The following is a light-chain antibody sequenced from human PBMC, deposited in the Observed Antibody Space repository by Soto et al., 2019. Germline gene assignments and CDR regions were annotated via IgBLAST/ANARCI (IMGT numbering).Light chain of an antibody. V-gene: IGKV3-11*01. Sequence: EIVLTQSPGTLSLSPGERATLSCRASQSVSSYLAWYQQKPGQAPRLLIYDASNRATGIPSRFSGSGSGTDFTLTSSSLAPEDFAVYYCHQRSGWPRTFGQGTRVEVK. CDR1: QSVSSY. J-gene: IGKJ1*01. CDR3: HQRSGWPRT. CDR2: DAS.